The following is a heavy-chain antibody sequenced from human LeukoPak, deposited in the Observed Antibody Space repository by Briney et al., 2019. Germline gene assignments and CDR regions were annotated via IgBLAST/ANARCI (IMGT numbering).Heavy chain of an antibody. V-gene: IGHV1-69*05. Sequence: SVKVSCKASGGTFSSYAISWVRQAPGQGLEWMGGIIPIFGTANYAQKFQGRVTITTDESTSTAYMELRSLRSDDTAVYYCARDIALDDYVWGSYRFAFDIWGQGTMVTVSS. CDR3: ARDIALDDYVWGSYRFAFDI. CDR2: IIPIFGTA. J-gene: IGHJ3*02. CDR1: GGTFSSYA. D-gene: IGHD3-16*02.